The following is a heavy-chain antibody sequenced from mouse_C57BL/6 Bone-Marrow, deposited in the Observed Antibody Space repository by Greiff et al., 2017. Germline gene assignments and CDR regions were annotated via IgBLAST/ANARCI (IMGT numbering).Heavy chain of an antibody. CDR3: ARLWLLGAY. J-gene: IGHJ3*01. V-gene: IGHV5-17*01. D-gene: IGHD2-3*01. CDR1: GFTFSDYG. CDR2: ISSGSSTI. Sequence: EVKLMESGGGLVKPGGSLKLSCAASGFTFSDYGMHWVRQAPEKGLEWVAYISSGSSTIYYADTVKGRFTISRDNAKNTLFLQMTSLRSEDTAMYYCARLWLLGAYWGQGTLVTVSA.